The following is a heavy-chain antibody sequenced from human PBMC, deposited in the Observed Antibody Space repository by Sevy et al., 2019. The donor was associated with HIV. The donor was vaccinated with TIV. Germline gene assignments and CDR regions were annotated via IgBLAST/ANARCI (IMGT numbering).Heavy chain of an antibody. Sequence: SLKISCAASGFTFDDYAMHWVRQAPGKGLEWVSRISWNSGSIGYADSVKGRFTISRDNAKNSLYLQMNSLRAEDTALYYCAKDSQYYYDSSGYYDYWGQGTLVTVSS. CDR2: ISWNSGSI. CDR3: AKDSQYYYDSSGYYDY. D-gene: IGHD3-22*01. V-gene: IGHV3-9*01. CDR1: GFTFDDYA. J-gene: IGHJ4*02.